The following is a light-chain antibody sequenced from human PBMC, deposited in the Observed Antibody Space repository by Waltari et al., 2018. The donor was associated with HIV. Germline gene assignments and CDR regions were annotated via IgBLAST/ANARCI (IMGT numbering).Light chain of an antibody. Sequence: QSALTQPRSVSGSPGQSVTISCTGSTSDVGAYDYVSWYQQYPGKAPIVILYGVTKRPSGIPDRFSGSKSGSTASLTISGPQAEDEADYYCSSYAGRYTVIFGGGTKLTVL. CDR1: TSDVGAYDY. V-gene: IGLV2-11*01. CDR2: GVT. J-gene: IGLJ2*01. CDR3: SSYAGRYTVI.